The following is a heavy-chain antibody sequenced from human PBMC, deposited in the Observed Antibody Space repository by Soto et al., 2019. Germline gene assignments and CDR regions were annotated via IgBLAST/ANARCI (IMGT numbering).Heavy chain of an antibody. D-gene: IGHD6-19*01. CDR3: AREGAGSGWYYFDY. Sequence: SETLSLTCAVYGGSFSGYYWRWIRQPPGKGLEWIGEINHSGSTNYNPSLKSRVTISVDTSKNQFSLKLSSVTAADTAVYYCAREGAGSGWYYFDYWGQGTLVTVS. J-gene: IGHJ4*02. CDR2: INHSGST. V-gene: IGHV4-34*01. CDR1: GGSFSGYY.